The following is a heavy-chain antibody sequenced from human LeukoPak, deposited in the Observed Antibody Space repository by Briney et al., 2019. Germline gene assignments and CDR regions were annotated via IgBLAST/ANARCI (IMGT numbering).Heavy chain of an antibody. CDR1: GYSFTSYW. CDR3: ARHRARIAARPARGYYYYYMDV. CDR2: IYPGDSDT. J-gene: IGHJ6*03. V-gene: IGHV5-51*01. D-gene: IGHD6-6*01. Sequence: GESLKISCKGSGYSFTSYWIGWVRQMPGKGLEWMGIIYPGDSDTRYSPSFQGQVTISADKSISTAYLQWSSLKASDTAMYYCARHRARIAARPARGYYYYYMDVWGKGTTVTVSS.